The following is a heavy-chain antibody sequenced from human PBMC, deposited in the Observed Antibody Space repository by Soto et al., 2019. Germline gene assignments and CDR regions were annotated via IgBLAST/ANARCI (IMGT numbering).Heavy chain of an antibody. CDR3: ATSRDSSSWGWFDP. CDR2: INPNSGGT. V-gene: IGHV1-2*02. Sequence: QVPLVQSGAEVKKPGASVKVSCKASGYTFTGYYMHWVRQAPGQGLEWMGWINPNSGGTNYAQKFQGRVTITADESTSTAYMELSSLRSEDTAVYYCATSRDSSSWGWFDPWGQGTLVTVSS. D-gene: IGHD6-13*01. J-gene: IGHJ5*02. CDR1: GYTFTGYY.